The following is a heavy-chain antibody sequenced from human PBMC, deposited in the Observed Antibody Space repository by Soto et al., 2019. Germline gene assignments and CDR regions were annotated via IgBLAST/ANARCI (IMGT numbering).Heavy chain of an antibody. D-gene: IGHD3-10*01. CDR2: IYYSGST. CDR3: ARDMKSYGSGRGNWYFDL. V-gene: IGHV4-31*03. J-gene: IGHJ2*01. CDR1: GGSISSGGYY. Sequence: QVQLQESGPGLVKPSQTLSLTCTVSGGSISSGGYYWSWIRQHPGKGLEWIGYIYYSGSTYYNPSLKRRVTISVDAATKQFSLKRSSVTAADTAVYYCARDMKSYGSGRGNWYFDLWGRGTLVTVSS.